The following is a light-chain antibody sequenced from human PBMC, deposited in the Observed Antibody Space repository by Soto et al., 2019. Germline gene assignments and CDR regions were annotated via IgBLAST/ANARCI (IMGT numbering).Light chain of an antibody. J-gene: IGLJ2*01. V-gene: IGLV2-14*01. CDR2: DVS. CDR1: SSDVGGYNY. Sequence: QSALTQPASVSGSPGQSIAISCSGTSSDVGGYNYVSWYQQYPGKAPKLMIYDVSNRPSGVSNRFSGSKSGNTASLTISGLQAEDEADYYCSSYTRSSGGGVVFGGGTKVTVL. CDR3: SSYTRSSGGGVV.